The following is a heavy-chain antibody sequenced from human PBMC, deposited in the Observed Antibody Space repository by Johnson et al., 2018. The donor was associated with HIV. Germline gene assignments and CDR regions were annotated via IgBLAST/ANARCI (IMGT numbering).Heavy chain of an antibody. J-gene: IGHJ3*02. CDR1: GFTFSSYA. CDR2: ISGSGGST. D-gene: IGHD5-12*01. CDR3: ASTIDIVPTGRSYDAFDI. Sequence: MLLVESGGGVVQPGRSLRLSCAASGFTFSSYAMSWVRQAPGKGLEWVSGISGSGGSTYYADSVKGRFTISSDNCKNTLCLQMKSLRVADTTVSSCASTIDIVPTGRSYDAFDIWGQGTMVTVSS. V-gene: IGHV3-23*04.